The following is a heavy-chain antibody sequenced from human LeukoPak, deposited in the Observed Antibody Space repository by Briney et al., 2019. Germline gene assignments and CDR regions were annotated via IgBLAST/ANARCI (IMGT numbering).Heavy chain of an antibody. CDR1: GYSISSGYY. J-gene: IGHJ4*02. CDR2: IYHSGST. D-gene: IGHD3-10*01. CDR3: ATSSRTYGSGSYSRFDY. V-gene: IGHV4-38-2*02. Sequence: NPSETLSLTCTVSGYSISSGYYWGWIRQPPGKGLEWIESIYHSGSTYYNPSLKSRVTISVDTSKNQFSLKLSSVTAADTAVYSCATSSRTYGSGSYSRFDYWGQGTLVTVSS.